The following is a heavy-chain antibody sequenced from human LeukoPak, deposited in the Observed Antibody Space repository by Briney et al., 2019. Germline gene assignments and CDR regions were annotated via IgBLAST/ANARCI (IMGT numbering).Heavy chain of an antibody. Sequence: ASVKVSCKTSGYTFQNFGITWVRQAPGQGLEWMGWINPSSGGTNYAQKFQGRVTMTRDTSISTAYMELSRLRSDDTAVYYCATDSANSGHGYWGQGTLVTVSS. CDR2: INPSSGGT. V-gene: IGHV1-2*02. J-gene: IGHJ4*02. CDR1: GYTFQNFG. D-gene: IGHD1-26*01. CDR3: ATDSANSGHGY.